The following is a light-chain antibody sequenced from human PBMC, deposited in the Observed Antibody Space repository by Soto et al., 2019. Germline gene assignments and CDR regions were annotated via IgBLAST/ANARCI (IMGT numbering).Light chain of an antibody. CDR1: QGISSY. CDR3: QQYSDYSRT. CDR2: AAS. V-gene: IGKV1-8*01. Sequence: AIRMTQSPSSLSASTGDRVPITCRASQGISSYLAWYQQKPGKAPKLLIYAASTLQSGVPSRFSGSGSGTEFTLTISSLQPDDFATYFCQQYSDYSRTFGQGTKVDIK. J-gene: IGKJ1*01.